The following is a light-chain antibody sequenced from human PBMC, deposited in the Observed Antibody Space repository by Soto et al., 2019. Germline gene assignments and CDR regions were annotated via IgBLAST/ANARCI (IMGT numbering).Light chain of an antibody. J-gene: IGLJ3*02. CDR3: CSYAGSSTFVV. CDR2: DVS. V-gene: IGLV2-23*02. CDR1: SSDVGSYHL. Sequence: QAVVTQPASVSGSPGQSITISCTGTSSDVGSYHLVSWYQRHPGKAPKLMIYDVSKRPSGVSNRFSGSKSGNTASLTISGLQAEDEADYYCCSYAGSSTFVVFGGGTKLTVL.